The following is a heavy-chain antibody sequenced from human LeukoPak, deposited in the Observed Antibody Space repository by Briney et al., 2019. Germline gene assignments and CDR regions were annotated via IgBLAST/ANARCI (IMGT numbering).Heavy chain of an antibody. CDR2: ISTDGKDK. D-gene: IGHD6-13*01. J-gene: IGHJ4*02. CDR3: AKDQKWPAAGYYFDS. Sequence: GGSLRLSCAASGFTLSSYAMHWVRQAPGKGLEWVTVISTDGKDKKYADSVKGRFAISRDNSKNTLDLQMNSLRAEDTAVYYCAKDQKWPAAGYYFDSWGQGTLVTVSS. CDR1: GFTLSSYA. V-gene: IGHV3-30*18.